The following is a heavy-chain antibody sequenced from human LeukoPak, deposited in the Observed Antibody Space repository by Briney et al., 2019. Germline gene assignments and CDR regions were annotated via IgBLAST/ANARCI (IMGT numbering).Heavy chain of an antibody. J-gene: IGHJ4*02. V-gene: IGHV1-69*06. CDR2: IIPIFGTA. D-gene: IGHD1-1*01. CDR1: GYTFSNYG. Sequence: SVKVSCKASGYTFSNYGISWVRQAPGQGLEWMGGIIPIFGTANYAQKFQGRVTITADKSTSTAYMELSSLRSEDTAVYYCARRTGQWNVDFDYWGQGTLVTVSS. CDR3: ARRTGQWNVDFDY.